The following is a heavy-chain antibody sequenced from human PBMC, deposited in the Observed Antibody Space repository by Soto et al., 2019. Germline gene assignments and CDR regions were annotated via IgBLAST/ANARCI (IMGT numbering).Heavy chain of an antibody. CDR1: GDSVSSNSAA. D-gene: IGHD2-2*01. CDR3: ARVEVVPKTGKRENPAYYAFDI. J-gene: IGHJ3*02. V-gene: IGHV6-1*01. CDR2: TYYRSKWYN. Sequence: SQTLSLTCAISGDSVSSNSAAWNWIRQSPSRGLEWLGRTYYRSKWYNDYAVSVKSRITINPDTSKNQFSLQLNSVTPEDTAVYECARVEVVPKTGKRENPAYYAFDIWGQGTMVTVSS.